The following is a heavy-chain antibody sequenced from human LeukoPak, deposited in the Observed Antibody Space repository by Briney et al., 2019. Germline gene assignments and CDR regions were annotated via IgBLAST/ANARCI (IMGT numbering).Heavy chain of an antibody. V-gene: IGHV3-33*01. D-gene: IGHD3-16*01. J-gene: IGHJ6*02. CDR2: MGVWNDGSNE. Sequence: GGSLRPSVKAPGFTLSNYGMHWVGQPLGRGREWVAVMGVWNDGSNEYYADSVKGRFTIARDNSKNTLYLQMVSLRAEDTADYYCARDRFPHDDAHYGMDVWGQGTTVTVSS. CDR1: GFTLSNYG. CDR3: ARDRFPHDDAHYGMDV.